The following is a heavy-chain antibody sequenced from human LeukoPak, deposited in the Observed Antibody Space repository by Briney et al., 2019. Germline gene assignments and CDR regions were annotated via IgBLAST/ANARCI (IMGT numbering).Heavy chain of an antibody. CDR2: ISYDGSNK. D-gene: IGHD5-18*01. V-gene: IGHV3-30-3*01. CDR3: AKDLRGYLTYYFGY. Sequence: GGSLRLSCAASGFTFSSYAMHWVRQAPGKGLEWVAVISYDGSNKYYADSVKGRFTISRDNSKNTLYLQMNSLRAEDTAVYYCAKDLRGYLTYYFGYWGQGTLVTVSS. CDR1: GFTFSSYA. J-gene: IGHJ4*02.